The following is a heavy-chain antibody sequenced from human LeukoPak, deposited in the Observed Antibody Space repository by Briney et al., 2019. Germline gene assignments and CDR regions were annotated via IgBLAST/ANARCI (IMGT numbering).Heavy chain of an antibody. CDR1: GGSISSYY. V-gene: IGHV4-59*01. CDR3: ARDSCSSTSCYTRDYYYYYMDV. Sequence: SETLSLTCTVSGGSISSYYWSWIRQPPGKGLEWIGYIYYSGSTNYNPSLKSRVTISVDTSKNQFSLKLSSVTAADTAVYYCARDSCSSTSCYTRDYYYYYMDVWGKGTTVTVSS. J-gene: IGHJ6*03. D-gene: IGHD2-2*02. CDR2: IYYSGST.